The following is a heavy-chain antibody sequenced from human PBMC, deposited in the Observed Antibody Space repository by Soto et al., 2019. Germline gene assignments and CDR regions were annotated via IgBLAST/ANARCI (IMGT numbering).Heavy chain of an antibody. D-gene: IGHD3-9*01. CDR1: GFTFSSYA. V-gene: IGHV3-30-3*01. CDR2: ISYDGSDK. Sequence: GGSLRLSCAASGFTFSSYAMHWVRQAPGKGLEWVALISYDGSDKDYADSVKGRFTISRDNSRNTLFLQMNSLRAEDTAVYYCARVWYDILTGSNWFDPWGQGTLVTVSS. CDR3: ARVWYDILTGSNWFDP. J-gene: IGHJ5*02.